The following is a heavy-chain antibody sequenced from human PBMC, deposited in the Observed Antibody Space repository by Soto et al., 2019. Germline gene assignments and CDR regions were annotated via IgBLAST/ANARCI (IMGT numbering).Heavy chain of an antibody. CDR2: IYYSGST. CDR1: GGTISSGDYY. J-gene: IGHJ4*02. Sequence: SETLSLTCTVSGGTISSGDYYWSWIRQPPGKGLEWIGYIYYSGSTNYNPSLKSRVTISVDTSKNQFSLEMSSVTAADTAVYYCARVGSSGWSPDYWGRGTLVTVSS. D-gene: IGHD6-19*01. CDR3: ARVGSSGWSPDY. V-gene: IGHV4-61*08.